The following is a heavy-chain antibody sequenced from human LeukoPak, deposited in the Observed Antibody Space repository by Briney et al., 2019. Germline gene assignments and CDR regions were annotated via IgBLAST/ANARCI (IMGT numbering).Heavy chain of an antibody. D-gene: IGHD5-18*01. J-gene: IGHJ4*02. CDR1: GFTFNSYW. CDR2: IKSDGSDT. CDR3: ARDRYGYPDS. Sequence: GGSLRLSCAASGFTFNSYWMHWVRQAPGKGLVWVSRIKSDGSDTSYADSVKGRFTISRDNAKNTLYLQMNSLRAEDTAVYYCARDRYGYPDSWGQGTLVTVSS. V-gene: IGHV3-74*01.